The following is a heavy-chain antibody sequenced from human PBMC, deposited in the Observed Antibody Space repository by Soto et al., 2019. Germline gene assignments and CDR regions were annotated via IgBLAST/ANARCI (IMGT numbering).Heavy chain of an antibody. Sequence: GGSLRLSCAASGFTFSSYGMHWVRQAPGKGLEWVAVIWYDGSNKYYADSVKGRFTISRDNSKNTLYLQMNSLRAEDTAVYYCASLLVYYDFWSGYQDNPYYGMDVWGQGTTVTVSS. CDR1: GFTFSSYG. J-gene: IGHJ6*02. CDR2: IWYDGSNK. CDR3: ASLLVYYDFWSGYQDNPYYGMDV. V-gene: IGHV3-33*01. D-gene: IGHD3-3*01.